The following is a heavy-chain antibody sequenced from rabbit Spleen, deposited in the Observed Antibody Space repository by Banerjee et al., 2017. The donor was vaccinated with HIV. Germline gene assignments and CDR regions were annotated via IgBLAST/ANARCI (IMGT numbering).Heavy chain of an antibody. CDR2: INAATAKP. J-gene: IGHJ4*01. CDR1: GFSFGDRDV. Sequence: QEQLVESGGGLVQPEGSLTLTCKASGFSFGDRDVMCWVRQAPGKGLEWIACINAATAKPVYATWAKGRFTISRTSSTTVTLQMTSLTAADTATYFCARETSRGWGVVSFYFTLWGQGTLVTVS. CDR3: ARETSRGWGVVSFYFTL. D-gene: IGHD4-1*01. V-gene: IGHV1S45*01.